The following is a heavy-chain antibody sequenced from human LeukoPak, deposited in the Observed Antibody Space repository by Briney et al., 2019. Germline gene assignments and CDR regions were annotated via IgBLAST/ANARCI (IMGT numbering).Heavy chain of an antibody. D-gene: IGHD3-22*01. CDR1: GFTFRSYA. J-gene: IGHJ4*02. CDR3: EGAYYYDSSDDY. V-gene: IGHV3-23*01. Sequence: GGSLRLSCAASGFTFRSYAMSWVRQAPGKGLEWVLAISGSGTSTYYADSVKGRFTISRDNSKNTLYLQMNSLRAEDTAVYYCEGAYYYDSSDDYWGQGTLVTVSS. CDR2: ISGSGTST.